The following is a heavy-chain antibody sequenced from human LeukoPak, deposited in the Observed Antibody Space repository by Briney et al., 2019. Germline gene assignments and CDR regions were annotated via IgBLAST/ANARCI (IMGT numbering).Heavy chain of an antibody. D-gene: IGHD2-2*01. V-gene: IGHV4-34*01. J-gene: IGHJ5*02. CDR3: ARGKNHWVVVPAAMGGWFDP. CDR2: ISHSGST. Sequence: SETLSLTCAVYGGSFSGYYWSWIRQPPGKGLEWIGEISHSGSTNYNPSLKSRVTISVDTSKNQFSLKLSSVTAADTAVYYCARGKNHWVVVPAAMGGWFDPWGQGTLVTVSS. CDR1: GGSFSGYY.